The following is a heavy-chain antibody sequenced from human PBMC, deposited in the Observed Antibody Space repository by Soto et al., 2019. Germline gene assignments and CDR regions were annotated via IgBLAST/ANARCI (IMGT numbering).Heavy chain of an antibody. CDR2: IDPTYSYT. CDR3: ARRGRDGGYYYYGMDV. CDR1: GYSFTSYW. Sequence: GESLKISCKGSGYSFTSYWISWVRQMPGKGLEWMGRIDPTYSYTNYSPSFQGHVTISADKSISTAYLQWSSLKASDTAMYYCARRGRDGGYYYYGMDVWGQGTTVTVSS. D-gene: IGHD3-16*01. J-gene: IGHJ6*02. V-gene: IGHV5-10-1*01.